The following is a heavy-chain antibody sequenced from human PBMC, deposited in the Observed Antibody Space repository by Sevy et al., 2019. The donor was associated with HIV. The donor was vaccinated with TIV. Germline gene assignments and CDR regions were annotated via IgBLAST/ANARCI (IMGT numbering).Heavy chain of an antibody. CDR3: VRFDFWSGLPSDY. Sequence: SETLSLICAVYGGPFSGYYWSWIRQPPWEGLEWIGEINHSGITNYNPSLKGRVTISVDTSKKQFSLRLNSVTAADTAVYYYVRFDFWSGLPSDYWGQGTLVTVSS. CDR2: INHSGIT. J-gene: IGHJ4*02. CDR1: GGPFSGYY. D-gene: IGHD3-3*01. V-gene: IGHV4-34*01.